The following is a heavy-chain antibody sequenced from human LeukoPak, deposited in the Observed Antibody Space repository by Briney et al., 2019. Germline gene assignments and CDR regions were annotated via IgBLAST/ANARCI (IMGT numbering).Heavy chain of an antibody. Sequence: SETLSLTCTVSGGSISSYYWSWIRQPPGKGLEWIGYIYYSGSTYYNPSLKSRVTISVDTSKNQFSLKLSSVTAADTAVYYRARASGATSIAARLFDYWGQGTLVTVSS. V-gene: IGHV4-59*06. CDR1: GGSISSYY. CDR3: ARASGATSIAARLFDY. J-gene: IGHJ4*02. CDR2: IYYSGST. D-gene: IGHD6-6*01.